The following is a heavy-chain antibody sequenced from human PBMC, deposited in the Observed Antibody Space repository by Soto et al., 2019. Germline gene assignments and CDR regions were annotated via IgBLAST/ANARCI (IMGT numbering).Heavy chain of an antibody. V-gene: IGHV4-31*03. CDR1: GGSISTGGYY. CDR2: IYYSGST. Sequence: QVQLQESGPGLVKPSQTLSLTCTVSGGSISTGGYYWTWIRQHPGKGLEWIGYIYYSGSTYYNPSLKSRVTISVDTSKNQFSLKLSSVTATDTAVYYCARGLSVTLFDNWGQGTLVTVSS. CDR3: ARGLSVTLFDN. D-gene: IGHD4-17*01. J-gene: IGHJ4*02.